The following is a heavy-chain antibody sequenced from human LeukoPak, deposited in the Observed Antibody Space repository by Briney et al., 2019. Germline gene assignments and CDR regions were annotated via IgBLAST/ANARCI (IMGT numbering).Heavy chain of an antibody. CDR3: ASGYHYYYYMGV. Sequence: SVKVSCKASGGTFSSYAISWVRQAPGQGLEWMGGIIPIFGTANYAQKFQGRVTITTDESTSTAYMQLSSLRSEDTAVYYWASGYHYYYYMGVWGKGTTVTVSS. CDR1: GGTFSSYA. J-gene: IGHJ6*03. D-gene: IGHD6-13*01. V-gene: IGHV1-69*05. CDR2: IIPIFGTA.